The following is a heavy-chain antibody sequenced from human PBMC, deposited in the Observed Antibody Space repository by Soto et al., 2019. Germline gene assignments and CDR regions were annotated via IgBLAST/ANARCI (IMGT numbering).Heavy chain of an antibody. Sequence: GESLKISCKGSGYSFTSYWIGWVRQMPGKGLEWMGIIYPGDSDTRYSPSFQGQVTISADKSISTAYLQWSSLKASDTAMYYCASAPAYSSGWYVFDYWGQGTLVTVSS. CDR3: ASAPAYSSGWYVFDY. V-gene: IGHV5-51*01. J-gene: IGHJ4*02. CDR2: IYPGDSDT. D-gene: IGHD6-19*01. CDR1: GYSFTSYW.